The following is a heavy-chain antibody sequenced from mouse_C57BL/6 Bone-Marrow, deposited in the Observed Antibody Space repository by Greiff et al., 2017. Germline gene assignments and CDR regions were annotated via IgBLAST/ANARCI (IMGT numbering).Heavy chain of an antibody. V-gene: IGHV1-61*01. D-gene: IGHD1-1*01. J-gene: IGHJ1*03. Sequence: VKLQQPGAELVRPGSSVKLSCKASGYTFTSYWMDWVKQRPGQGLEWIGNIYPSDSETHYNQKFKDKATLTVDKSSSTAYMQLSSLTSEDSAVYYCASYYGTPDWYFYVWGTGTTVTVSS. CDR3: ASYYGTPDWYFYV. CDR1: GYTFTSYW. CDR2: IYPSDSET.